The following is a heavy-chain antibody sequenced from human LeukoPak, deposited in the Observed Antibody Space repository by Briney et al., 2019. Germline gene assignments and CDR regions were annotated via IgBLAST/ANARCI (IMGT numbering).Heavy chain of an antibody. CDR2: IRNKANSHTT. CDR3: AREEFSDYVPFFDY. D-gene: IGHD4-17*01. CDR1: GFTFNGHY. J-gene: IGHJ4*02. Sequence: GGSLRLSCAASGFTFNGHYMDWVRQAPGKGLEWVGRIRNKANSHTTEYAASVKGRFTISRDDSKNSLYLQMNSLKTEDTAVYFCAREEFSDYVPFFDYWGQGTLVTVSS. V-gene: IGHV3-72*01.